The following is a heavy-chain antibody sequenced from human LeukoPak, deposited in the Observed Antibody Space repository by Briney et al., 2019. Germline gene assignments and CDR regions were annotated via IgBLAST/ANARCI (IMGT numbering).Heavy chain of an antibody. CDR3: AQTTGWPGFDF. Sequence: RPSETLSLTCSASDASTSSRYWSWIRQFPGGTLEWIGHIYNAKNTKYNPSLTSRVTISVDTSRNQFSLSLTSLTAADTAIYYCAQTTGWPGFDFWGPGALVTVSS. D-gene: IGHD6-19*01. CDR2: IYNAKNT. V-gene: IGHV4-59*08. J-gene: IGHJ4*02. CDR1: DASTSSRY.